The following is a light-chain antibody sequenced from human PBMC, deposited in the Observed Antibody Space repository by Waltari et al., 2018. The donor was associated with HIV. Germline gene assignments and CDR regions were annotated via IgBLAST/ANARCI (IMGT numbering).Light chain of an antibody. CDR2: DVK. Sequence: QSALTQPRSVSGSPGQSVTISCTGTSSDVDAYNFVYWYQQYPGKAPKLLIYDVKKRPSGFPYRFYGSKSDNTASLTISGLQAEDEADYYCCSYAGNYIFDFGGGTKLTVL. V-gene: IGLV2-11*01. J-gene: IGLJ2*01. CDR3: CSYAGNYIFD. CDR1: SSDVDAYNF.